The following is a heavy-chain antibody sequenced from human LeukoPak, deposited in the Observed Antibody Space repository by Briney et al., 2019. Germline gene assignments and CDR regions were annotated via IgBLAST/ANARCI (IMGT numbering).Heavy chain of an antibody. D-gene: IGHD3-10*01. V-gene: IGHV1-69*01. CDR3: ARPSPGYYGSGSYSLDP. CDR1: GGTFSSYA. J-gene: IGHJ5*02. CDR2: IIPIFGTA. Sequence: ASVKVSCKSCGGTFSSYAISWVRQAPGQGLEWMGGIIPIFGTANYAQKFQGRVTITADESTSTAYMELSSLRSEDTAVYYCARPSPGYYGSGSYSLDPWGQGTLVTVFS.